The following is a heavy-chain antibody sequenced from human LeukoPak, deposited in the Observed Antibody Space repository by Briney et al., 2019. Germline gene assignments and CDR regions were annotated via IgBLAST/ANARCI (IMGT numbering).Heavy chain of an antibody. D-gene: IGHD6-13*01. Sequence: SETLSLTCAVYGGSFRGYYWSWIRQPPGKGLEWIGEINHSGSTNYNPSLKSRVTISVDTSKNQFSLKLSSVTAADTAVYYCARAGSWPKMYMDVWGKGTTVTVSS. CDR1: GGSFRGYY. CDR2: INHSGST. CDR3: ARAGSWPKMYMDV. J-gene: IGHJ6*03. V-gene: IGHV4-34*01.